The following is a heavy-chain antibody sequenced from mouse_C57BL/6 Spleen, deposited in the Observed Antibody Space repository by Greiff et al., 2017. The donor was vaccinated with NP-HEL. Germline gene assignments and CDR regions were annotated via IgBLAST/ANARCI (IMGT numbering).Heavy chain of an antibody. CDR1: GYTFTSYW. J-gene: IGHJ3*01. D-gene: IGHD1-1*01. CDR3: ATEDLTTVVAKGFAY. CDR2: IDPNSGGT. Sequence: QVQLQQPGAELVKPGASVKLSCKASGYTFTSYWMHWVKQRPGRGLEWIGRIDPNSGGTKYNEKFKSKATLTVDKPSSTAYMQLSSLTSEDSAVYYCATEDLTTVVAKGFAYWGQGTLVTVSA. V-gene: IGHV1-72*01.